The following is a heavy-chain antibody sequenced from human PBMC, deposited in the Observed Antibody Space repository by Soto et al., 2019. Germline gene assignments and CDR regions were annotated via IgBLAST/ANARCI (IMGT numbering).Heavy chain of an antibody. J-gene: IGHJ4*02. D-gene: IGHD3-10*01. Sequence: EVQLLESGGGLVQPGGSLRLSCAASGFTFSSYAMWWVRQAPGKGLECVSALSGGGETTYYADSVKGRFTISRDNSKNTLSLRMNSLRAEDTAVYYCAFISGSGSYYFDYWGQGTLVTVSS. CDR1: GFTFSSYA. CDR3: AFISGSGSYYFDY. CDR2: LSGGGETT. V-gene: IGHV3-23*01.